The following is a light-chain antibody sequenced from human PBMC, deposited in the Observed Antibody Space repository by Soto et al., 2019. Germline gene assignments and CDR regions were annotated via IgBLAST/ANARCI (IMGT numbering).Light chain of an antibody. V-gene: IGKV3-15*01. Sequence: EIVMTQSPATLSVSPGERATLSCRASQSVASNLAWYQQKPGQVPRLLIYGASTRATGIPARFSGSGSGTEFTLTFSSLQSEDFAVYYCQQYNDWPFSLGQGTKLEIK. CDR3: QQYNDWPFS. CDR2: GAS. CDR1: QSVASN. J-gene: IGKJ2*01.